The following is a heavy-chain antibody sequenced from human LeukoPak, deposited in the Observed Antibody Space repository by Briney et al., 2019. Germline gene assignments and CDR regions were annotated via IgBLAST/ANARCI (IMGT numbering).Heavy chain of an antibody. CDR1: GDSVSRSDSY. D-gene: IGHD3-22*01. CDR3: ARRRYYDGSGYLE. J-gene: IGHJ1*01. V-gene: IGHV4-39*01. CDR2: IYYSGRT. Sequence: SETLSLTCSVSGDSVSRSDSYWHWIRQPPGKGLEWIGTIYYSGRTYYSPSLKSRVTMSVDPSNNQFSLTLRPVTAADTAVYYCARRRYYDGSGYLEWGQGTLLSVSS.